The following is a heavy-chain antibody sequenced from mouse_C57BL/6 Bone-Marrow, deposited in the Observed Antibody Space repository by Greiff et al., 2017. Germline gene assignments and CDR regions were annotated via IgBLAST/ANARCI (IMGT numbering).Heavy chain of an antibody. CDR1: GFTFSSYA. V-gene: IGHV5-4*03. Sequence: VMLVESGGGLVKPGGSLKLSCAASGFTFSSYAMSWVRQTPEKRLEWVATISDGGSYTYYPDNVKGRFTISRDNAKNNLYLQMSHLKSEDTAMYYCARGRATVVGGQGTSVTVSS. CDR2: ISDGGSYT. CDR3: ARGRATVV. J-gene: IGHJ4*01. D-gene: IGHD1-1*01.